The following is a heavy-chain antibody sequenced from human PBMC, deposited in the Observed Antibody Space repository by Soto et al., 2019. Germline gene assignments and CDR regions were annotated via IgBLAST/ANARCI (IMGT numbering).Heavy chain of an antibody. V-gene: IGHV1-2*04. Sequence: ASVKVSCKASGYTFTGYYMHWVRQAPGQGLEWMGWINPNSGGTNYAQKFQGWVTMTRDTSISTAYMELSRLRSDDTAVYYCAREPWFGESHYFDYWGQGTLVTVSS. CDR2: INPNSGGT. D-gene: IGHD3-10*01. CDR3: AREPWFGESHYFDY. CDR1: GYTFTGYY. J-gene: IGHJ4*02.